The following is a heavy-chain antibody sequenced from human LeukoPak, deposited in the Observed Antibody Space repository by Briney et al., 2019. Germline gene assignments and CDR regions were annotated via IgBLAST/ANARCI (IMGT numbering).Heavy chain of an antibody. V-gene: IGHV1-8*03. Sequence: GASVKVSCKASGYTFTSYDINWVRQATGQGLEWMGLMNPNSGNTGYAQKFQGRVTITRNTSISTAYMELSSLRSEDTAVYYCARGTLRFLEWLSQNWFDPWGQGTLVTVSS. J-gene: IGHJ5*02. CDR1: GYTFTSYD. D-gene: IGHD3-3*01. CDR2: MNPNSGNT. CDR3: ARGTLRFLEWLSQNWFDP.